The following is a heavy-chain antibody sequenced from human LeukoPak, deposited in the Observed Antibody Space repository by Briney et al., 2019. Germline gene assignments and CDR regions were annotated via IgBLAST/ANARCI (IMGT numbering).Heavy chain of an antibody. CDR2: IKQDGSEK. D-gene: IGHD1-26*01. Sequence: GESLRLSCAASGFTFSSYWMSWVRQAPGKGLEWVANIKQDGSEKYYVDSVKGRFTISRDNAKNSLYLQMNSLRAEDTAVYYCARGSSGSYLGGFDYWGQGTLVTVSS. J-gene: IGHJ4*02. V-gene: IGHV3-7*01. CDR3: ARGSSGSYLGGFDY. CDR1: GFTFSSYW.